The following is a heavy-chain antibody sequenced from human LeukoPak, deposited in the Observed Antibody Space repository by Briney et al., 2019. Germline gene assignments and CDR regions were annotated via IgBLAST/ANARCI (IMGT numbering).Heavy chain of an antibody. CDR2: IYYSGTT. CDR1: GGSFSGYY. Sequence: SETLSLTCAVYGGSFSGYYWSWIRQPPGKGLEWIGFIYYSGTTNYNPSLKSRVTISVDTSKNQFSLKLSSVTAADTAIYYCARGGYYGSGNDFRFDPWGQGTLVTVSS. CDR3: ARGGYYGSGNDFRFDP. D-gene: IGHD3-10*01. V-gene: IGHV4-59*01. J-gene: IGHJ5*02.